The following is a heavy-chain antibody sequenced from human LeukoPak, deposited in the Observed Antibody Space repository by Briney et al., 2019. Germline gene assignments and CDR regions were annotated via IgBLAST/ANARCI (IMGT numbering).Heavy chain of an antibody. Sequence: PGGSLRLSCAASGFTFSDYYMSWIRQAPGKGLEWVSYISSGGSTIYYADSVKGRFTISRDNAKNSLYLQMNSLRAEDTAVYYCARGTAMVYYYYYGMDVWGQGTTVTVSS. CDR1: GFTFSDYY. J-gene: IGHJ6*02. D-gene: IGHD5-18*01. CDR3: ARGTAMVYYYYYGMDV. CDR2: ISSGGSTI. V-gene: IGHV3-11*01.